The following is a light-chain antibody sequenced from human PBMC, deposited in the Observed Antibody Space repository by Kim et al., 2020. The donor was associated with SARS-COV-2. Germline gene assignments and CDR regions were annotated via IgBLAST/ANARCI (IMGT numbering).Light chain of an antibody. CDR2: YDS. V-gene: IGLV3-21*04. CDR3: QVWDSSSDPAV. J-gene: IGLJ2*01. CDR1: NIASNS. Sequence: SYELTQPPSVSVAPGKTARITCGGNNIASNSVHWYQQKPDQAPVLVIYYDSDRPSGIPERFSGSNSGNTATLTISRVEAGDEADYYCQVWDSSSDPAVFG.